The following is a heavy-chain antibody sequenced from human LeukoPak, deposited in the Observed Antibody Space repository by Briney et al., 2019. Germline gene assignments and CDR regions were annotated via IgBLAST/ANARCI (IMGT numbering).Heavy chain of an antibody. D-gene: IGHD6-13*01. CDR3: TRENTTRTAAAGKTSYYYYYGMDV. CDR1: GFTFSRYA. CDR2: ISYDGSNE. V-gene: IGHV3-30-3*01. J-gene: IGHJ6*02. Sequence: GGSLRLSCAASGFTFSRYAMHWVRQAPGKGLEWVAVISYDGSNEYYADSVKGRFTISRDRSENTLYLQMNSLKTEDTAVYYCTRENTTRTAAAGKTSYYYYYGMDVWGQGTTVTVSS.